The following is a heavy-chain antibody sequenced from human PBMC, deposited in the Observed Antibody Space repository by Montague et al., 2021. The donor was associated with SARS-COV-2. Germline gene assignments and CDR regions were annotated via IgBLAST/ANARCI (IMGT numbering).Heavy chain of an antibody. CDR3: ARVFATVGAMDQNDY. J-gene: IGHJ4*02. Sequence: SLRSCAASGFSFSSYEMNWVRQAPGKGLEWVSYISSSGSTIYYADSVKGRFTISRDNAKNSLYLQMNSLRAEDTAVYYCARVFATVGAMDQNDYRGQGTLVTVSS. D-gene: IGHD1-26*01. CDR1: GFSFSSYE. CDR2: ISSSGSTI. V-gene: IGHV3-48*03.